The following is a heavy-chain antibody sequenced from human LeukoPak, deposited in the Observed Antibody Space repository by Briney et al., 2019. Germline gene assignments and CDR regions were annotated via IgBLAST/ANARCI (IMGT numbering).Heavy chain of an antibody. V-gene: IGHV3-23*01. J-gene: IGHJ4*02. CDR3: AKELGSGYYYPLLYYFDY. Sequence: GGSLRLTCAASGFTFSSYAMSWVRQAPGKGLEWVSAISGSGGSTYYADSVKGRFTISRDNSKNTLYLQMNSLRAEDTAVYYCAKELGSGYYYPLLYYFDYWGQGTLVTVSS. D-gene: IGHD3-22*01. CDR2: ISGSGGST. CDR1: GFTFSSYA.